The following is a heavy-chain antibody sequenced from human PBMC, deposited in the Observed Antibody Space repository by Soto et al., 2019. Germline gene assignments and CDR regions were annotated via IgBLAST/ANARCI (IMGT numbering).Heavy chain of an antibody. CDR3: EREGPPEDY. Sequence: QVQLVQSGAEVKKPGASVKVSCKASGYTFTSYAISWVRQAPGRGLEWMGWISAYNGNTSYAQRLQGRVTMTTDTYTRTAYLELRSVRSDDTAVYYCEREGPPEDYWGQGTLVTVSS. J-gene: IGHJ4*02. CDR2: ISAYNGNT. V-gene: IGHV1-18*01. CDR1: GYTFTSYA.